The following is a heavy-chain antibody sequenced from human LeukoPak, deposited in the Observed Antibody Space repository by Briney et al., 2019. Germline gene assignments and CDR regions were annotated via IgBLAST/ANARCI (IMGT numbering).Heavy chain of an antibody. V-gene: IGHV4-61*02. CDR1: GGSISSGSYY. D-gene: IGHD6-13*01. CDR3: ARDSPNGIAAAGSYYYYGMDV. CDR2: IYTSGST. J-gene: IGHJ6*02. Sequence: SETLFLTCTVSGGSISSGSYYWSWIRQPAGKGLEWFGRIYTSGSTNYNPSLKSRVTISVDTSKNQFSLKLSSVTAADTAVYYCARDSPNGIAAAGSYYYYGMDVWGQGTTVTVSS.